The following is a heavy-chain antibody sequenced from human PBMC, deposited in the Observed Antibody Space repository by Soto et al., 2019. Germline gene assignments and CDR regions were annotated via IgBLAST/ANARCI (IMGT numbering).Heavy chain of an antibody. V-gene: IGHV4-59*01. Sequence: PSETLSLTCTVSGGSISNYYWTWVRQPPGKGLEWIGYVYYSGSTNYNPSLESRVTISIDASKNQFSLKMKSVTAADTAAYYCVRDYLLTGFDPWGQGALVTVSS. CDR1: GGSISNYY. CDR3: VRDYLLTGFDP. D-gene: IGHD3-9*01. J-gene: IGHJ5*02. CDR2: VYYSGST.